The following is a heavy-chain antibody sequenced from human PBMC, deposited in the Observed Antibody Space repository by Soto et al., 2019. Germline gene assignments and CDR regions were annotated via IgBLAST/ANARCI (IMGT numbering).Heavy chain of an antibody. D-gene: IGHD6-13*01. CDR2: VHYTGNT. CDR3: ARVGYRSTWAFDY. CDR1: GGSISSSPYS. J-gene: IGHJ4*02. Sequence: SETLSLTCSVSGGSISSSPYSWGWIRQPPEKGLEWIGSVHYTGNTDYNPSLKSRVTISADTSKNQFSLKLSSVTAADTAVYYCARVGYRSTWAFDYWGQGTLVTVSS. V-gene: IGHV4-39*07.